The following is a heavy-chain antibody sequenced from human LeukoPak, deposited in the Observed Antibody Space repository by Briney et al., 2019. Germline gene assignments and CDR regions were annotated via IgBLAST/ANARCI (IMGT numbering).Heavy chain of an antibody. V-gene: IGHV3-7*01. Sequence: GGSLRLSCAASGFTFSSYWMSWVRQAPGKGLEWVANIKQDGSEKYYVDSVKGRFTISRDNAKNSLYLQMNSLRAEDTAVYYCARGSSSWYAGFDYWGQGTLVTVSS. CDR1: GFTFSSYW. D-gene: IGHD6-13*01. CDR3: ARGSSSWYAGFDY. CDR2: IKQDGSEK. J-gene: IGHJ4*02.